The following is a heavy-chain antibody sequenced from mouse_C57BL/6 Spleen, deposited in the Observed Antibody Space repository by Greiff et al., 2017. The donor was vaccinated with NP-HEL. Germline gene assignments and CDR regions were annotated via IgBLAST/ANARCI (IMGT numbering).Heavy chain of an antibody. J-gene: IGHJ2*01. CDR3: TTFYYYGSSYRSFDY. V-gene: IGHV14-1*01. D-gene: IGHD1-1*01. Sequence: EVQLQQSGAELVRPGASVKLSCTASGFNIKDYYMHWVKQRPEQGLEWIGRIDPEDGDTEYAPKFQGKATMTADTSSNTAYLQLSSLTSEDTAVYYCTTFYYYGSSYRSFDYWGKGTTLTVSS. CDR2: IDPEDGDT. CDR1: GFNIKDYY.